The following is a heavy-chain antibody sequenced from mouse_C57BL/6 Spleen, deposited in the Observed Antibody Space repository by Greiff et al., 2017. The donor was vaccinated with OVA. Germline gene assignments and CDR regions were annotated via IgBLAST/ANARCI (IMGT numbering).Heavy chain of an antibody. CDR2: ISDGGSYT. V-gene: IGHV5-4*01. D-gene: IGHD1-1*01. J-gene: IGHJ4*01. CDR1: GFTFSSYA. CDR3: AREQYYYGRSYAWAMGY. Sequence: DVHLVESGGGLVKPGGSLKLSCAASGFTFSSYAMSWVRQTPEKRLEWVATISDGGSYTYYPENVKGRFTITRDNAKNNLYLQMSHLKSEDTAIFYCAREQYYYGRSYAWAMGYWGQGPSVPVAS.